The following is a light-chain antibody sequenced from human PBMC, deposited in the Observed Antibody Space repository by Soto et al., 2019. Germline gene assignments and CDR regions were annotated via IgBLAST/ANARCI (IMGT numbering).Light chain of an antibody. CDR2: AAS. Sequence: DIQMTQSPSSLSASVGDRVTITCRASQSISSYLNWYQQKPGKAPKLLIYAASSLQSGVPSRFSGSGSGTDFTVTSSSLQPEEFATYYCQQSYSTPLTFGGGTKVEIK. V-gene: IGKV1-39*01. CDR1: QSISSY. J-gene: IGKJ4*01. CDR3: QQSYSTPLT.